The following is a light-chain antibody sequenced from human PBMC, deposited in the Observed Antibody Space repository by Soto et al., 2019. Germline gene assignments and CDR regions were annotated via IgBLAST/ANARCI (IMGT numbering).Light chain of an antibody. CDR3: QQHNSSPYT. Sequence: DIQMTQSPSTLSASVGDRVTITCRASQSIGSWLAWYQQKPGKVPKLLIYDASSLQSGVPSRFGSSGSGTEFTLTISSLQPDDFATYYCQQHNSSPYTFGQGTKLEIK. J-gene: IGKJ2*01. CDR1: QSIGSW. CDR2: DAS. V-gene: IGKV1-5*01.